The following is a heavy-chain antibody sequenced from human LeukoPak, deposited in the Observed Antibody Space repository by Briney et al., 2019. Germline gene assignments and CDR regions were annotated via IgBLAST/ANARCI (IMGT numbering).Heavy chain of an antibody. D-gene: IGHD2-2*01. Sequence: ASVKVSCKASGYTFTSYGISWVRQAPGQGLEWMGWISAYNGNTNYAQKLQGRVTMTTDTSTSTAYMKLRSLRSDDTAVYYCARVEGYCSSTSCYGNWFDPWGEGTLVTVSS. J-gene: IGHJ5*02. CDR2: ISAYNGNT. CDR3: ARVEGYCSSTSCYGNWFDP. V-gene: IGHV1-18*01. CDR1: GYTFTSYG.